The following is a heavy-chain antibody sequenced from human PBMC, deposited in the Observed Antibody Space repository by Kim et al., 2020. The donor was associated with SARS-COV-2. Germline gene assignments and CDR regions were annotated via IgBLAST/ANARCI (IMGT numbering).Heavy chain of an antibody. J-gene: IGHJ4*02. D-gene: IGHD2-15*01. CDR3: AKAPFPYCSGGSCYFDY. CDR1: GFTFSSYA. Sequence: GGSLRLSCAASGFTFSSYAMSWVRQAPGKGLEWVSAISGSGGSTYYADSVKGRFTISRDNSKNTLYLQMNSLRAEDTAVYYCAKAPFPYCSGGSCYFDYWGQGNLVTVSS. V-gene: IGHV3-23*01. CDR2: ISGSGGST.